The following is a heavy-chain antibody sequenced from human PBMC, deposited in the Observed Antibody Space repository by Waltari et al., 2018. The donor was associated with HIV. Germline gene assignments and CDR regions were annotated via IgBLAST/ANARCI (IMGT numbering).Heavy chain of an antibody. Sequence: EVQLVESGGGWVQPGGSLTLTCEASGFTFTFYWLSWVRQAPGKGLEGVSNINQAGTGRHYVDSVRCRFTISRDNGKTSLFLQMNSLSVEDTAVYYCATTHGSGDFDNDFDYWGQGTLV. V-gene: IGHV3-7*01. CDR2: INQAGTGR. J-gene: IGHJ4*02. CDR1: GFTFTFYW. D-gene: IGHD3-10*01. CDR3: ATTHGSGDFDNDFDY.